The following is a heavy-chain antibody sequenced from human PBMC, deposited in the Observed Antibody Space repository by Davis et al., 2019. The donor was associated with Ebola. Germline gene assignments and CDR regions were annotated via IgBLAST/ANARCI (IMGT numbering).Heavy chain of an antibody. CDR1: GFTFSSYG. D-gene: IGHD3-3*01. Sequence: GGSLRLSFAASGFTFSSYGMHWVRQAPGKGLEWVAVISYDGSNKYYADSVKGRFTISRDNSKNTLYLQMNSLRAEDTAVYYCAKDGVGYDFWSGFFDYWGQGTLVTVSS. CDR3: AKDGVGYDFWSGFFDY. CDR2: ISYDGSNK. J-gene: IGHJ4*02. V-gene: IGHV3-30*18.